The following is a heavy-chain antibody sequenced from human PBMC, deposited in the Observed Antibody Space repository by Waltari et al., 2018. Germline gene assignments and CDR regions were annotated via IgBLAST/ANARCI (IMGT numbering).Heavy chain of an antibody. CDR2: IYHRGST. J-gene: IGHJ4*02. V-gene: IGHV4-38-2*01. D-gene: IGHD3-3*01. Sequence: QVQLQESGPGLVKPSDTLSLTCVVSGYSISSGYYWGWIRQPPGKGLERIGSIYHRGSTYYNPALKSRVTMSIDTSRNQFSLKLTSVTAADTAVYYCARHGTRITMTSSFHYWGQGTLVTVSS. CDR3: ARHGTRITMTSSFHY. CDR1: GYSISSGYY.